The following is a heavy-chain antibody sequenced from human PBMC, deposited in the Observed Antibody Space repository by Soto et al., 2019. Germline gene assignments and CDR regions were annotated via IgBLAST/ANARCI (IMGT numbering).Heavy chain of an antibody. J-gene: IGHJ4*02. Sequence: QLQLQESGPGLVKASETLSLTCTVSGGSITRNNHFWGWIRQSPGKGLEWIGSIQYGGTTNYNPSLKSRATMSTETAKNQFSLMMNSVTAADTAGYYCARLGSSGWYQGSYFDYWGQGTLVTVSS. CDR3: ARLGSSGWYQGSYFDY. D-gene: IGHD6-19*01. CDR1: GGSITRNNHF. V-gene: IGHV4-39*01. CDR2: IQYGGTT.